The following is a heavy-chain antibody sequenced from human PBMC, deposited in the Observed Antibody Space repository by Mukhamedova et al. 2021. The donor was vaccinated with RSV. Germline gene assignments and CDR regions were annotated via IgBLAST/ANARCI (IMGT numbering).Heavy chain of an antibody. CDR3: ARDARGSGWYENFDY. Sequence: VRQAPGQRLEWMGWINAGNGNTKYSQKFQGRVTITRDTSASTAYMELSSLRSEDTAVYYCARDARGSGWYENFDYWGQGTLVTGS. D-gene: IGHD6-19*01. J-gene: IGHJ4*02. V-gene: IGHV1-3*01. CDR2: INAGNGNT.